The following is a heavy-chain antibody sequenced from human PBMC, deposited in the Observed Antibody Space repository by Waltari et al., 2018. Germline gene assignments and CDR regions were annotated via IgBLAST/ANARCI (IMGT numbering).Heavy chain of an antibody. CDR3: ARDRGWGWLDP. J-gene: IGHJ5*02. D-gene: IGHD3-10*01. Sequence: EVQLVESGGGLVQPGGSLRLSCAASGFPFSSHWMNWVRQAPGKGLEWVALINQDGSGTYYVDSLKGRFTISRDNAKNSLYRQMNSLRVEDTAIYYCARDRGWGWLDPWGQGTLVTVSS. CDR2: INQDGSGT. V-gene: IGHV3-7*01. CDR1: GFPFSSHW.